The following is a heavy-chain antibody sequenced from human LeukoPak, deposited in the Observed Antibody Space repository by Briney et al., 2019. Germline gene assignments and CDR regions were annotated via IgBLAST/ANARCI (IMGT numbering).Heavy chain of an antibody. CDR3: ARVPPAQRAQIDY. CDR1: GFTFSSYW. V-gene: IGHV3-7*01. CDR2: IKHDGSEK. D-gene: IGHD1-1*01. J-gene: IGHJ4*02. Sequence: PGGSLRLSCAASGFTFSSYWMSWVRQAPGKGLEGVANIKHDGSEKYYVDSVKGRFTISRDNAKNSLYLQMNSLRAEDTAVYYCARVPPAQRAQIDYWGQGTLVTVSS.